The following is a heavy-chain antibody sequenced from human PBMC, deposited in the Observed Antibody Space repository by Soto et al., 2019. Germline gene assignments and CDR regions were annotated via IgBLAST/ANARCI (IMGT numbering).Heavy chain of an antibody. D-gene: IGHD3-3*01. CDR2: IYYSGST. V-gene: IGHV4-39*01. CDR1: GGSISSSSYY. Sequence: SETLSLTCTVSGGSISSSSYYWGWIRQPPGKGLEWIGSIYYSGSTYYNPSLKSRVTISVDTSKNQFSLKLSSVTAADTAVYYCARAPRITIFDQNYYYYYYYMDVWGKGTTVTVSS. J-gene: IGHJ6*03. CDR3: ARAPRITIFDQNYYYYYYYMDV.